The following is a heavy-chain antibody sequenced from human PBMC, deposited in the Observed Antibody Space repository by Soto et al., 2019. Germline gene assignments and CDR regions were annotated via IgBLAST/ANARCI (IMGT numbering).Heavy chain of an antibody. CDR1: GFTFSSYA. Sequence: EVQLLESGGGLVQPGGSLRLSCAASGFTFSSYAMSWVRQAPGKGLEWVSAISGSGGSTYYADSVKGRFTISRDNSKHTLYLQMNSLRAEDTAVYYCAKGHSYYGSEHYFDYWGQGTLVTVSS. CDR2: ISGSGGST. CDR3: AKGHSYYGSEHYFDY. V-gene: IGHV3-23*01. J-gene: IGHJ4*02. D-gene: IGHD3-10*01.